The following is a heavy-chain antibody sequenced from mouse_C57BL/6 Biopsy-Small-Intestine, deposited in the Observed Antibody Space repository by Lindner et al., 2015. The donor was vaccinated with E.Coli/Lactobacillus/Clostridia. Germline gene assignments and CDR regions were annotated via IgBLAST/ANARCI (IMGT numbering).Heavy chain of an antibody. CDR1: GGSFSTYV. J-gene: IGHJ4*01. Sequence: SVKVSCKASGGSFSTYVISWVRQAPGQGLEWMGGIIPIFSTTNYAQKFQGRVTITADESTSTAYMELSSLRSEDTAVFYCARGWGVPYFKYWGQGTLVTVSS. CDR2: IIPIFSTT. CDR3: ARGWGVPYFKY. V-gene: IGHV1-81*01. D-gene: IGHD2-3*01.